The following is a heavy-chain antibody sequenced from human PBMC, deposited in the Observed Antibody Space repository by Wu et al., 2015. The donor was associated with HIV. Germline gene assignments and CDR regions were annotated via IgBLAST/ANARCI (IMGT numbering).Heavy chain of an antibody. J-gene: IGHJ4*02. CDR1: GGYISDHY. CDR2: IYYSGST. CDR3: ARQSCSGDSCYLPLDY. D-gene: IGHD2-15*01. Sequence: QVQLQESGPRLVKPSETLSLSCTVPGGYISDHYWSWIRQPPGQGLEWIGYIYYSGSTKYNPSLKSRVTISLDTPKEQFSLKLSSVTAADTAIYYCARQSCSGDSCYLPLDYWGQGALVTVSS. V-gene: IGHV4-59*08.